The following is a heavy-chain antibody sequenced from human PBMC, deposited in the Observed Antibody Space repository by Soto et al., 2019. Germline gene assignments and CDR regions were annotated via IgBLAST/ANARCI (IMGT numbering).Heavy chain of an antibody. D-gene: IGHD3-9*01. CDR1: GGSFSGYY. CDR3: ARGRAGHDILTGYSHGWYYGMDV. Sequence: SETLSLTCAVYGGSFSGYYWSWIRQPPGKGLEWIGEINHSGSTNYNPSLKSRVTISVDTSKNQFSLKLSSVTAADTAVYYCARGRAGHDILTGYSHGWYYGMDVWGQGTTVTVSS. CDR2: INHSGST. J-gene: IGHJ6*02. V-gene: IGHV4-34*01.